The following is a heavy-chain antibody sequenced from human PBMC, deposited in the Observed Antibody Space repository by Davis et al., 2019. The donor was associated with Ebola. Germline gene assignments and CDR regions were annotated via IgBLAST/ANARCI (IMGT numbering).Heavy chain of an antibody. Sequence: HTGGSLRLSCAASGFIVSDKYMSWVRQAPGKGLVWVSRINSDGRSTTYADSVKGRFTISRDNAKNTLYLQMNSLRAEDTAVYYCAKAPWDWDFDYWGQGTLVTVSS. D-gene: IGHD3/OR15-3a*01. CDR2: INSDGRST. CDR3: AKAPWDWDFDY. V-gene: IGHV3-74*01. CDR1: GFIVSDKY. J-gene: IGHJ4*02.